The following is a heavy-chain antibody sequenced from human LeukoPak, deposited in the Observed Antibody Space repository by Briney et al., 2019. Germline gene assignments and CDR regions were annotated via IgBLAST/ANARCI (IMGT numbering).Heavy chain of an antibody. CDR2: IYYSGST. V-gene: IGHV4-59*01. D-gene: IGHD5-12*01. Sequence: SETLSLTCTVSGGSISSYYWSWVRPPPGKGLEWIGYIYYSGSTNYNPSLKSRVTISVDTSKNQFSLKLSSVTAADTAVYYCASTAGYSGYDYWGQGTLVTVSS. CDR1: GGSISSYY. CDR3: ASTAGYSGYDY. J-gene: IGHJ4*02.